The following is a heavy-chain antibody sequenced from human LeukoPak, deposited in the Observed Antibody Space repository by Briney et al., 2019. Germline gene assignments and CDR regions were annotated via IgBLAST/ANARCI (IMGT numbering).Heavy chain of an antibody. Sequence: GGSLRLSCAASGFTFSSYEMNRVRQAPGKGLEWVSYISSSGSTIYYADSVKGRFTISRDNAKNSLYLQMNSLRAEDTAVYYCARQAYGDHGDYWGQGTLVTVSS. V-gene: IGHV3-48*03. D-gene: IGHD4-17*01. CDR3: ARQAYGDHGDY. CDR2: ISSSGSTI. CDR1: GFTFSSYE. J-gene: IGHJ4*02.